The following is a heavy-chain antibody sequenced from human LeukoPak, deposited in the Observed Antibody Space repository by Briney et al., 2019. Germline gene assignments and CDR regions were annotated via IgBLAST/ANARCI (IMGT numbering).Heavy chain of an antibody. CDR3: ARGGYYDSSGYYIDY. J-gene: IGHJ4*02. D-gene: IGHD3-22*01. Sequence: SETLSLTCTVSGGSISSYYWSWIRQPPGKGLEWIGYIYYSGSTNYNPSLKSRVTISVDTSKNQFSLKLSSVTAADTAVYYCARGGYYDSSGYYIDYWGQGTLVTVSS. V-gene: IGHV4-59*01. CDR1: GGSISSYY. CDR2: IYYSGST.